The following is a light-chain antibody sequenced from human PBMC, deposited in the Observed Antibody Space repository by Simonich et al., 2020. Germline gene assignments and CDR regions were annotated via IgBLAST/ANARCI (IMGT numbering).Light chain of an antibody. CDR1: QSVSSN. CDR2: GAS. Sequence: EIVMTQSPATLSVSPGERATLSCWASQSVSSNLAWYQQNPGQAPRLLIYGASTRATGIPARFSGSGSGTEFTLTISSMQSEDFAVYYCQQYNNWPPYTFGQGTKLEIK. J-gene: IGKJ2*01. CDR3: QQYNNWPPYT. V-gene: IGKV3-15*01.